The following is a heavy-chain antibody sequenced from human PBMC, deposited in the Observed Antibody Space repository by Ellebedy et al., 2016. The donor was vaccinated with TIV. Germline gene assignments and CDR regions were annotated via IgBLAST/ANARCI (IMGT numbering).Heavy chain of an antibody. D-gene: IGHD6-13*01. V-gene: IGHV5-51*01. Sequence: GESLKISCKGSGYSFTTSWIAWVRQMPGKGLEWMGIIYPGDSDTRYSPSLQGQVTISADKSISTAYLQWSSLKASDTAMYYCARHVVLQQLSLDWGQGTLVTVSS. J-gene: IGHJ4*02. CDR3: ARHVVLQQLSLD. CDR1: GYSFTTSW. CDR2: IYPGDSDT.